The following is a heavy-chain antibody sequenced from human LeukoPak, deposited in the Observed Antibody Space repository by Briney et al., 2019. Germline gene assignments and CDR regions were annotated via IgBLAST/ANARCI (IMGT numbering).Heavy chain of an antibody. CDR3: ARSLGYCSSTSCPPPPYYYMDV. CDR1: GGTFSSYA. D-gene: IGHD2-2*01. CDR2: ISAYNGNT. V-gene: IGHV1-18*01. Sequence: ASVKVSCKASGGTFSSYAISWVRQAPGQGLEWMGWISAYNGNTNYAQKLQGRVTMTTDTSTSTAYMELRSLRSDDTAVYYCARSLGYCSSTSCPPPPYYYMDVWGKGTTVTVSS. J-gene: IGHJ6*03.